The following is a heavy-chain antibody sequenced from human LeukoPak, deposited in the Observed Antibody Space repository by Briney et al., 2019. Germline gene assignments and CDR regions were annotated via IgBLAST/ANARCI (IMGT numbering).Heavy chain of an antibody. CDR3: ARETAVAGIDYYYYMDV. CDR2: ISSSSSYI. Sequence: PGGSLRLSCAASGFTFSSYSMDWVRQAPGKGLEWVSSISSSSSYIYYADSVKGRFTISRDNAKNSLYLQMNSLRAEDTAVYYCARETAVAGIDYYYYMDVWGRGTTLTLS. V-gene: IGHV3-21*01. CDR1: GFTFSSYS. D-gene: IGHD6-19*01. J-gene: IGHJ6*03.